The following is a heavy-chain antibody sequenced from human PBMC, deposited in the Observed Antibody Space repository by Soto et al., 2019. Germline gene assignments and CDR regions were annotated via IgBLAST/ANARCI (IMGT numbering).Heavy chain of an antibody. D-gene: IGHD1-20*01. J-gene: IGHJ3*02. V-gene: IGHV3-48*02. Sequence: GESLKISCAASGFTFSSYSMNWVRQTPGKGLEWVSYISSSSSTIYYADSVKGRFTISRDNAKNSLYLQMNSLRDEDTAVYYCARGPDITGDAFDIWGQGTMVTVSS. CDR3: ARGPDITGDAFDI. CDR1: GFTFSSYS. CDR2: ISSSSSTI.